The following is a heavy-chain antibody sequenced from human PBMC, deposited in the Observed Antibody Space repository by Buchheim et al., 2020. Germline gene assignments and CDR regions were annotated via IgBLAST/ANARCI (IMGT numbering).Heavy chain of an antibody. V-gene: IGHV4-39*02. CDR3: ADFWMDV. CDR1: GGSINSSSSC. Sequence: QLQLQESGPGLVKPSETLSLTCTVSGGSINSSSSCWGWIRQPPGKGLGWIGSIYYIEITYYNPSLKVRVIISVDTSRTTFSLKLSSVTAADTAVYYCADFWMDVWGQGTT. CDR2: IYYIEIT. J-gene: IGHJ6*02. D-gene: IGHD3-3*01.